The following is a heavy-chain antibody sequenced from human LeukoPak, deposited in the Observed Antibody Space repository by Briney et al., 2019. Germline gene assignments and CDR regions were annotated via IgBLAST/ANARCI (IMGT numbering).Heavy chain of an antibody. CDR1: GGTFSSYA. Sequence: SVKVSCKASGGTFSSYAISWVRQAPGQGLEWMGGIIPIFGTANYAQKFQGRVTITADESTSTAYMELSSLRSEDTAVYYCARKSTGGSYDMYYFDYWGQGTLVTVSS. CDR2: IIPIFGTA. V-gene: IGHV1-69*01. CDR3: ARKSTGGSYDMYYFDY. D-gene: IGHD3-9*01. J-gene: IGHJ4*02.